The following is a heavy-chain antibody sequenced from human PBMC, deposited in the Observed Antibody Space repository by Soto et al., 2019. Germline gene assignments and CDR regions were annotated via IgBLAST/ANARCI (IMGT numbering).Heavy chain of an antibody. J-gene: IGHJ4*02. Sequence: PSETLSLTCTVSGGSISSGGYFWSWVRQHPGKGLEWIGNIYYSGRTYYNPSLKSRVTISVDTSKNQFSLKLSSLTAADTAVYYCARFAKEENPKVGSWYYFDYWGQGTRVTVSS. V-gene: IGHV4-31*03. CDR2: IYYSGRT. CDR3: ARFAKEENPKVGSWYYFDY. CDR1: GGSISSGGYF. D-gene: IGHD6-13*01.